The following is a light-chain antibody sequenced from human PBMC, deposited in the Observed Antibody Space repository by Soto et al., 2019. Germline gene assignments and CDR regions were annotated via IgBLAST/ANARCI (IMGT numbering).Light chain of an antibody. V-gene: IGKV3-15*01. Sequence: EIVMTQSPATLSVSPGDRATLSCRASQSISSNLAWYQQTPGQTPRLLIYGASTRAAGVPARFSGSGSGTELTLTISSLQSEDFAVYYCQQYNNWPLWTFGQGTKVEIK. J-gene: IGKJ1*01. CDR2: GAS. CDR3: QQYNNWPLWT. CDR1: QSISSN.